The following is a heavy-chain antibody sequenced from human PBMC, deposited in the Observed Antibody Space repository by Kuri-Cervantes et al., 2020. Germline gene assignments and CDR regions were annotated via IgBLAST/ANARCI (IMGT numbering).Heavy chain of an antibody. CDR3: TRDSWLSLDY. D-gene: IGHD5-24*01. Sequence: GESLKISCAASGFTFSSHAMSRVRQAPGKGLVWVSRISTDGNESIYADSVKGRFTMSRDNAKNTVHLQMNSLRAEDTAVYYCTRDSWLSLDYWGQGILVTVSS. J-gene: IGHJ4*02. CDR2: ISTDGNES. V-gene: IGHV3-74*01. CDR1: GFTFSSHA.